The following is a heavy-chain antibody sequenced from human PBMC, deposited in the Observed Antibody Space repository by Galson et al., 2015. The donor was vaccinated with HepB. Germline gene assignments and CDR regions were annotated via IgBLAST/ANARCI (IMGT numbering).Heavy chain of an antibody. CDR3: ARGRVTTIVVVNYYYYYMDV. CDR2: INHSGST. CDR1: GGSFSGYH. J-gene: IGHJ6*03. Sequence: ETLSLTCTVYGGSFSGYHWSWIRQPPGKGLEWIGEINHSGSTNYNPSLKSRVTISVDTSKNQFSLKLSSVTAADTAVYYCARGRVTTIVVVNYYYYYMDVWGKGTTVTVPS. V-gene: IGHV4-34*01. D-gene: IGHD3-22*01.